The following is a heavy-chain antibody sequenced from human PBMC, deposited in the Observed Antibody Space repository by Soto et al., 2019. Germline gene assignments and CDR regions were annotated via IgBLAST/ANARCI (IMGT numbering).Heavy chain of an antibody. V-gene: IGHV3-33*01. CDR3: ARDFWSGYAPVYGVDV. D-gene: IGHD3-3*01. Sequence: GALRVSCAASGFTFSSYGMHWVRQAPGKGLEWVAVIWYDGTNKYYADSVKGRFTISRDNSKNTLYLQMNSLRAEDTAVYYCARDFWSGYAPVYGVDVWGQGTTVTVSS. CDR1: GFTFSSYG. J-gene: IGHJ6*02. CDR2: IWYDGTNK.